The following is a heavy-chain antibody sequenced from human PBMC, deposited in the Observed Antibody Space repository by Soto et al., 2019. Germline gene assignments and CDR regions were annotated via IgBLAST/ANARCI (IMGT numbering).Heavy chain of an antibody. CDR1: GFTFDDYA. J-gene: IGHJ6*02. CDR3: ASICWPPYRPSRNHYYYGRDV. D-gene: IGHD3-3*02. CDR2: ISWNSGSI. V-gene: IGHV3-9*01. Sequence: SLRLSCAASGFTFDDYAMHWVRQAPGKGLEWVSGISWNSGSIGYADSVKGRFTISRDNAKNSLYLQMNSLRAEDTALYYCASICWPPYRPSRNHYYYGRDVWGQGTKVTVSS.